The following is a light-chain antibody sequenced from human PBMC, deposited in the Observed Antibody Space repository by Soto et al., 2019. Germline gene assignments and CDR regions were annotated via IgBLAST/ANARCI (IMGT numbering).Light chain of an antibody. V-gene: IGKV1-5*03. CDR1: ESISTY. CDR2: KAS. Sequence: DIHMTQSPSTLSASVGDRVTITFRASESISTYLAWYQQNPGKAPKLLIYKASSVESGVPSRFSGSGSGTEFTLTISSLQPDDFATYYCQHYNSYSEAFGQGTKVDIK. J-gene: IGKJ1*01. CDR3: QHYNSYSEA.